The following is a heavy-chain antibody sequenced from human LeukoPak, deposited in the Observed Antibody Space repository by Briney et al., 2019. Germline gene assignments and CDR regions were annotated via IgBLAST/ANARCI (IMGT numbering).Heavy chain of an antibody. D-gene: IGHD3-22*01. CDR2: ITPSGST. Sequence: SETLSLTCVVYGGSFSSYFWSWIRQPPGKGLEWIGEITPSGSTNYNPSLKSRVSISIDTSKKKLSLRLTSVTAADSAVYYCASSFYYDSRDYWGQGTLVTVSS. CDR1: GGSFSSYF. J-gene: IGHJ4*02. CDR3: ASSFYYDSRDY. V-gene: IGHV4-34*01.